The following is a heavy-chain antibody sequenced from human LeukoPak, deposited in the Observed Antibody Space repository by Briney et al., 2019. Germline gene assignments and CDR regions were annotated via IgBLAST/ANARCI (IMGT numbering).Heavy chain of an antibody. CDR2: ISYDGSNK. Sequence: PGGSLRLSCAASGFTFSRYGMHWVRQAPGKGLEWVATISYDGSNKYFVDSVKGRFTISRDNSKNTLYLQMNSLRVEDTAVYYCAKDLRGNSGYDSVFDYWGQGTLVTVSS. CDR3: AKDLRGNSGYDSVFDY. J-gene: IGHJ4*02. V-gene: IGHV3-30*18. CDR1: GFTFSRYG. D-gene: IGHD5-12*01.